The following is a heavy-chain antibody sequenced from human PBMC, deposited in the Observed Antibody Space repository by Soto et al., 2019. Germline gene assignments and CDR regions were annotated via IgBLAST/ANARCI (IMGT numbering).Heavy chain of an antibody. Sequence: GGSLRLSCAASGFTFSSYAMHWVRQAPGKGLEWVAVISYDGSNKYYADSVKGRFTISRDNSKNTLYLQMNSLRAEDTAVYYCARDLRQQLVRWYSPKYYYYGMDVWGQGTMVTVSS. V-gene: IGHV3-30-3*01. D-gene: IGHD6-13*01. CDR3: ARDLRQQLVRWYSPKYYYYGMDV. CDR1: GFTFSSYA. CDR2: ISYDGSNK. J-gene: IGHJ6*02.